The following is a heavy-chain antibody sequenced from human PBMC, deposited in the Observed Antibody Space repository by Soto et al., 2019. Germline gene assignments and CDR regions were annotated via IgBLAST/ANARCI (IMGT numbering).Heavy chain of an antibody. CDR3: ARVHTSSSWTYYYYGMDV. CDR1: GYTFTSYD. V-gene: IGHV1-8*01. D-gene: IGHD6-13*01. CDR2: MNPNSGNT. J-gene: IGHJ6*02. Sequence: ASVKVSCKASGYTFTSYDINWVRQATGQGLEWMGWMNPNSGNTGYAQKFQGGVTMTRNTSISTAYMELSSLRSEDTAVYYCARVHTSSSWTYYYYGMDVWGQGTTVTVSS.